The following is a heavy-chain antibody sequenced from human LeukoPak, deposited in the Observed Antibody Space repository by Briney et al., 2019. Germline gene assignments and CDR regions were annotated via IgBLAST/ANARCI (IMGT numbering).Heavy chain of an antibody. CDR2: ISSSGSTI. CDR1: GFTFSSYE. J-gene: IGHJ4*02. D-gene: IGHD2-15*01. CDR3: ARGGLYCSGGSCHFDY. Sequence: PGGSLRLSCAASGFTFSSYEMNWVRQAPGKGLEWVSYISSSGSTIYYADSVKGRFTISRDNAKNSPYLQMNSLRAEDTAVYYCARGGLYCSGGSCHFDYWGQGTLVTVSS. V-gene: IGHV3-48*03.